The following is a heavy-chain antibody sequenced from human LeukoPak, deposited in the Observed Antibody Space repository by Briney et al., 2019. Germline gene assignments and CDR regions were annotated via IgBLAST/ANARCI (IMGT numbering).Heavy chain of an antibody. CDR1: GGSISTFY. CDR2: IYYSGST. Sequence: PSETLSLTCTVSGGSISTFYWSWLRQPPGKGLEWIGYIYYSGSTNYNPSLKSRVTISVDSSNNQFSLKLSSVTAADTAVFYCARENTGSYREFDYWGQGTLVTVSS. J-gene: IGHJ4*02. V-gene: IGHV4-59*12. CDR3: ARENTGSYREFDY. D-gene: IGHD1-26*01.